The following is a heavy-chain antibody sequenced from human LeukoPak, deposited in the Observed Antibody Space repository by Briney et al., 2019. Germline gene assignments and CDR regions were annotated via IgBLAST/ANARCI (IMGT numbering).Heavy chain of an antibody. D-gene: IGHD1-26*01. Sequence: GGSLRLSCAASGFTFSSYEMNWVRQAPGKGLEWLSYISNSGTTIYYADSVKGRFTISRDNATNSLFLQMNSLRAEDTAFYYCARDAHSAHDYWGQGTLVTVSS. V-gene: IGHV3-48*03. CDR1: GFTFSSYE. CDR3: ARDAHSAHDY. J-gene: IGHJ4*02. CDR2: ISNSGTTI.